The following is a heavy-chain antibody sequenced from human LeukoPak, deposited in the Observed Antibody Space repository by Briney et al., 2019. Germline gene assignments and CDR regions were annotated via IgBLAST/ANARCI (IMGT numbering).Heavy chain of an antibody. CDR3: TRTDYDYVWGSYRYSGHAFDI. Sequence: ASVKVPCKASGYSLTSYYMHWVRQAPGQGLEWVAIINPSGGSTRYAQKYQDRVTVTRDTSTSTVCMELSSLRSEDTAVYFCTRTDYDYVWGSYRYSGHAFDIWGQGTMVTVSS. J-gene: IGHJ3*02. V-gene: IGHV1-46*03. CDR1: GYSLTSYY. D-gene: IGHD3-16*02. CDR2: INPSGGST.